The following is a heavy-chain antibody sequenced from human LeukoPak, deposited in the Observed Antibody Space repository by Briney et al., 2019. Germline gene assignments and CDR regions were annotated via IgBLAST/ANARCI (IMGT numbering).Heavy chain of an antibody. D-gene: IGHD4-23*01. J-gene: IGHJ5*02. CDR1: GLTFTNHA. CDR3: ARGAKLLWFDP. CDR2: ISDSGGAT. V-gene: IGHV3-23*01. Sequence: GGSLRLSCAASGLTFTNHAMTWVRQAPGKGLEWVSTISDSGGATYYVDSVKGRFTISRDNSKDTVYLQMNSLRVEDTAGYYCARGAKLLWFDPWGQGTLVSVSS.